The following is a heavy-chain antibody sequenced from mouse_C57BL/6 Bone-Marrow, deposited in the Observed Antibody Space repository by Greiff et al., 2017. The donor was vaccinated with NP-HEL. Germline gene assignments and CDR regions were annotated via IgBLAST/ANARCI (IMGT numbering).Heavy chain of an antibody. CDR2: IWSGGST. CDR1: GFSLTSYG. CDR3: ARKGSIYYDYDDYAMDY. J-gene: IGHJ4*01. Sequence: VQLQQSGPGLVQPSQSLSITCTVSGFSLTSYGVHWVRQSPGKGLEWLGVIWSGGSTDYNAAFISRLSISKDNSKSQVFFKMNSLQADETAIYYCARKGSIYYDYDDYAMDYWGQGTSVTVSS. V-gene: IGHV2-2*01. D-gene: IGHD2-4*01.